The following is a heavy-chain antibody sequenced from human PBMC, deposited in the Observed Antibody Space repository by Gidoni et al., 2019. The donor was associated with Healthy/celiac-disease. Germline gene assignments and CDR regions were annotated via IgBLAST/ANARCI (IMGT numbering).Heavy chain of an antibody. J-gene: IGHJ4*02. D-gene: IGHD2-2*01. CDR2: ISGSGGST. CDR3: AKGPKCSTSCYAPNDY. V-gene: IGHV3-23*01. Sequence: EVPLLASGGGLVKPGGSLRLSCAASGFTFRSYAMSWVRQAPGKGLEWVSAISGSGGSTYYADSGKGRFTIARDNSKNTLYLQMNSVRAEDKDVYYCAKGPKCSTSCYAPNDYWGQGTLVTVSS. CDR1: GFTFRSYA.